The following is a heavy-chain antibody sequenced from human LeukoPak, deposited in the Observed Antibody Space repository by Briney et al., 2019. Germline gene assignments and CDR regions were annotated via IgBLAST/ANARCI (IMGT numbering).Heavy chain of an antibody. J-gene: IGHJ6*02. CDR3: ARRVAATDYLGMDV. Sequence: PGGSLRLSCAASGFMFSGYAMHWVRQAPGKGLEYVSAITGNGGATYYANSVKGRFTISRDNSKDTLYLQMGSLRDEDMAVYYCARRVAATDYLGMDVWGQGTTVTVSS. V-gene: IGHV3-64*01. D-gene: IGHD2-15*01. CDR1: GFMFSGYA. CDR2: ITGNGGAT.